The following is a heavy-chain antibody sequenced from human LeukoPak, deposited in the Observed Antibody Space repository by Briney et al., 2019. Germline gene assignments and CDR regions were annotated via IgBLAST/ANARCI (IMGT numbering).Heavy chain of an antibody. CDR2: IFPSGDEI. J-gene: IGHJ4*02. D-gene: IGHD2-8*02. Sequence: GGTLRLSCAASGFTFSTFAMIWVRQPPGKGLEWVSSIFPSGDEIHYADSVRGRFTISRDNSKSTLSLQMNRLRAEDTAMYYCATYRQVLLPFESWGQGTLVTVSS. CDR3: ATYRQVLLPFES. CDR1: GFTFSTFA. V-gene: IGHV3-23*01.